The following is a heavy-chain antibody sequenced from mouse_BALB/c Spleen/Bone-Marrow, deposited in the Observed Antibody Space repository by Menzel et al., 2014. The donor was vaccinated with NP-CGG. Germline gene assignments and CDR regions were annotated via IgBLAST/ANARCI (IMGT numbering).Heavy chain of an antibody. V-gene: IGHV1S81*02. J-gene: IGHJ1*01. Sequence: QVQLQQSGAELVQPGASVKLSCKASGYTFTRYWMHWVMQRPGQGLEWIGEINPSNGRTNYNEKFKSKAKLTVNNSSNTAYMQLSSLTSEDSAVYYCARWLLQYFDVWGAGTTVTVSS. CDR1: GYTFTRYW. CDR3: ARWLLQYFDV. D-gene: IGHD2-3*01. CDR2: INPSNGRT.